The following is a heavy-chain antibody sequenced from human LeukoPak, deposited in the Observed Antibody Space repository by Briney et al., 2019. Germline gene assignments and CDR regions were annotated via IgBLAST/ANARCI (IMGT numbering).Heavy chain of an antibody. CDR2: FDPEDGET. CDR1: GYTFTSYA. V-gene: IGHV1-24*01. CDR3: ATGGQRWLQLNGLGY. J-gene: IGHJ4*02. D-gene: IGHD5-24*01. Sequence: VASVKVSCKASGYTFTSYAMHWVRQAPGQRLEWMGGFDPEDGETIYAQKFQGRVTMTEDTSTDTAYMELSSLRSEDTAVYYCATGGQRWLQLNGLGYWGQGTLVTVSS.